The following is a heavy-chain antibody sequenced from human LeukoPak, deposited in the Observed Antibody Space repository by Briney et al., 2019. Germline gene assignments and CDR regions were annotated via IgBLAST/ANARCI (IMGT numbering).Heavy chain of an antibody. D-gene: IGHD7-27*01. Sequence: SETLSLTCAVSGGSISSGGYSWSWIRQPPGKGLEWIGYIYHSGSTNYNPSLKSRVTISVDTSKNQFSLKLSSVTAADTAVYYCARGGPWGYDPDGYFDYWGQGTLVTVSS. V-gene: IGHV4-30-2*01. CDR3: ARGGPWGYDPDGYFDY. CDR2: IYHSGST. J-gene: IGHJ4*02. CDR1: GGSISSGGYS.